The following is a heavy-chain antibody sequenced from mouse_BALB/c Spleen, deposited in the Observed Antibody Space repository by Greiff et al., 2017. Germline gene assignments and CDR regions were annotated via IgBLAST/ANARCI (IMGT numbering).Heavy chain of an antibody. J-gene: IGHJ4*01. Sequence: VQLVESGAELVRPGVSVKISCKGSGYTFTDYAMHWVKQSHAKSLEWIGVISTYYGDASYNQKFKGKATMTVDKSSSTAYMELARLTSEDSAIYYCAREGGSTFKYAMDYWGQGTSVTVSS. CDR2: ISTYYGDA. V-gene: IGHV1S137*01. CDR1: GYTFTDYA. CDR3: AREGGSTFKYAMDY. D-gene: IGHD1-1*01.